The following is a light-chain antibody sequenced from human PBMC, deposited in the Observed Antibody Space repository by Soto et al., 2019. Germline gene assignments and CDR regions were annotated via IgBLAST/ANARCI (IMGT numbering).Light chain of an antibody. CDR3: QQYADYSWT. J-gene: IGKJ1*01. CDR2: GVS. Sequence: DIQMTQSPSTLSASVGDRVTITCRASQTISGWLAWFQQKPGKAPNLLIYGVSSVESGVPSRFSGSGSVTTFTLTISNLQPDDFATYYCQQYADYSWTFGQGTKVESK. CDR1: QTISGW. V-gene: IGKV1-5*03.